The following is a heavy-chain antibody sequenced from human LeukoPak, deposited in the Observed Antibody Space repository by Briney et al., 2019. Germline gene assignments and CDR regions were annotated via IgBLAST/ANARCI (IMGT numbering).Heavy chain of an antibody. CDR3: TRVGQSYSTSGQALDH. J-gene: IGHJ4*02. D-gene: IGHD2-8*01. V-gene: IGHV3-48*03. Sequence: PGGSLRLSCAASGFTFSTHEINWVRQAPGKGLEWISYISGSADTAYYADFVKGRFTMSRDNARNSLYLQMNSLGAEDTAVYYCTRVGQSYSTSGQALDHWGQGTLVTVSS. CDR1: GFTFSTHE. CDR2: ISGSADTA.